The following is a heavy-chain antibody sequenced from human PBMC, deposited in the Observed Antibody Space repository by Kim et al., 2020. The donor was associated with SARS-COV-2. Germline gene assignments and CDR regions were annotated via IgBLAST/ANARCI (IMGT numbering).Heavy chain of an antibody. CDR2: VNGGNGNT. CDR1: GYTFTTFA. J-gene: IGHJ4*02. V-gene: IGHV1-3*01. D-gene: IGHD6-19*01. Sequence: ASVKVSCKASGYTFTTFALYWVCRAPGHRLEWMGWVNGGNGNTRYSQKFQGRVSITRDTSATTAYLELSGLISEDTAVYYCAREAVAGSFDYWGQGTLVTVST. CDR3: AREAVAGSFDY.